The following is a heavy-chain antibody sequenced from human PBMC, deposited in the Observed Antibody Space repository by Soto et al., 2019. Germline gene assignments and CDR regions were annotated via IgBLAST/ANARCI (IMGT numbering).Heavy chain of an antibody. Sequence: PSETLSLTCTVSGGSISSSSYYWGWIRQPPGKGLEWIGSIYYSGSTYYNPSLKSRVTISVDTSKNQFSLKLSSVTAADTAVYYCARHRRPSYNWNYYYFDYWGQGTLVTVSS. CDR3: ARHRRPSYNWNYYYFDY. D-gene: IGHD1-7*01. J-gene: IGHJ4*02. CDR1: GGSISSSSYY. CDR2: IYYSGST. V-gene: IGHV4-39*01.